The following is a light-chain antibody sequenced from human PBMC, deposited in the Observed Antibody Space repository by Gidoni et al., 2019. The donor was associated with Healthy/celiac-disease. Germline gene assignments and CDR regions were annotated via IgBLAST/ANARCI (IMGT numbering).Light chain of an antibody. CDR3: QQSYSTPLT. CDR2: AAS. CDR1: QSSSSY. V-gene: IGKV1-39*01. J-gene: IGKJ4*01. Sequence: DIQMTQYPSSLSASVGDRVTITCRASQSSSSYLNWYQQKPGKAPKLLIYAASSLPSGVPSRFSGSGSGTDFTLTISSLQPEDFATYYCQQSYSTPLTFGGGTKVEIK.